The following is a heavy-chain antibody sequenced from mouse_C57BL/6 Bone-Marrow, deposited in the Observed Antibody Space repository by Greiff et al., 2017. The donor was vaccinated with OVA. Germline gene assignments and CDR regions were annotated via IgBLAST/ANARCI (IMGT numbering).Heavy chain of an antibody. D-gene: IGHD2-4*01. Sequence: QVQLKQSGAELAKPGASVKLSCKASGYTFTSYWMHWVKQRPGQGLEWIGYINPSSGYTKYNQKFKDKATLTADKSSSTAYTQLSSLTYEDSAVYYCARSPTQYDYDVEFDYWGQGTTLTVSS. J-gene: IGHJ2*01. CDR1: GYTFTSYW. CDR3: ARSPTQYDYDVEFDY. V-gene: IGHV1-7*01. CDR2: INPSSGYT.